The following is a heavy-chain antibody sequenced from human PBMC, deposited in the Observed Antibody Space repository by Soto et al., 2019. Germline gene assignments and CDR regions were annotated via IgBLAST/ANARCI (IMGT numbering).Heavy chain of an antibody. Sequence: SETLSLTCTVSGGSISSGDYYWSWIRQPPGKGLEWIGYIYYSGSTYYNPSLKGRVTISVDTSKNQFSLKLSSVTATDTAVYYCAREPISSLSRGFDYWGQGTLVTVSS. CDR1: GGSISSGDYY. J-gene: IGHJ4*02. D-gene: IGHD3-16*02. CDR3: AREPISSLSRGFDY. V-gene: IGHV4-30-4*01. CDR2: IYYSGST.